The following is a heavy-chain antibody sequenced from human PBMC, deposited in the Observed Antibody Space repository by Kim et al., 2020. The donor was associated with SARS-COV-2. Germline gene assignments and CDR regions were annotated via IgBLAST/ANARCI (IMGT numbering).Heavy chain of an antibody. CDR1: GFTFSSYA. CDR2: IWYDGSNK. Sequence: GGSLRLSCAASGFTFSSYAMHWVRQAPGKGLEWVAVIWYDGSNKYYADSVKGRFTISRDNSKNTLYLQMNSLRAEDTAVYYCAKGGIGLWRLGLGLDYWG. V-gene: IGHV3-33*06. CDR3: AKGGIGLWRLGLGLDY. J-gene: IGHJ4*01. D-gene: IGHD6-13*01.